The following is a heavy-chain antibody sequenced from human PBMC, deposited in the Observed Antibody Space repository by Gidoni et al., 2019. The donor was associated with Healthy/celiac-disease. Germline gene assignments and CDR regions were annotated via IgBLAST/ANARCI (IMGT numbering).Heavy chain of an antibody. V-gene: IGHV1-69*01. CDR2: IIPIFGTA. CDR3: ARVSQQWLVQDY. CDR1: GGTVSSYA. Sequence: QVQLVQSWAGVKKPGSSVQVYCKASGGTVSSYAISWGRQAPGQGLEWMGGIIPIFGTANDAEKFQGRVTITADESTSTAYMGLSSLRSEDTAVYYCARVSQQWLVQDYWGQGTLVTVSS. D-gene: IGHD6-19*01. J-gene: IGHJ4*02.